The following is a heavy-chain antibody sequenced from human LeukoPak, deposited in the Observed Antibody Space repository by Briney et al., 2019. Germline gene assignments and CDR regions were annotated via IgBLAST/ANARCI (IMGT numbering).Heavy chain of an antibody. Sequence: PSETLSLTCTVSGGSISSSSYYWGWIRQPPGKGLEWIGSIYYSGSTHYNPSLKSRVTISVDTSKNQFSLKLSSVTAADTAVYYCASQIVVPAALMGAFDIWGQGTMVTVSS. V-gene: IGHV4-39*01. CDR3: ASQIVVPAALMGAFDI. J-gene: IGHJ3*02. CDR1: GGSISSSSYY. D-gene: IGHD2-2*01. CDR2: IYYSGST.